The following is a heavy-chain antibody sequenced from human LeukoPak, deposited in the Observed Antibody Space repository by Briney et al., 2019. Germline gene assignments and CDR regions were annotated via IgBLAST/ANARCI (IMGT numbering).Heavy chain of an antibody. CDR1: GFTFSSYA. Sequence: GGSLRLSCAASGFTFSSYAMSWVRQAPGKGLEWVSAISGSGGSTYYADSVKGRFTISRDNSKNTLYLQMNSLRAEDTAVYYCATQPSDDYYDSSGYYYDHWGQGTLVTVSS. J-gene: IGHJ5*02. V-gene: IGHV3-23*01. D-gene: IGHD3-22*01. CDR2: ISGSGGST. CDR3: ATQPSDDYYDSSGYYYDH.